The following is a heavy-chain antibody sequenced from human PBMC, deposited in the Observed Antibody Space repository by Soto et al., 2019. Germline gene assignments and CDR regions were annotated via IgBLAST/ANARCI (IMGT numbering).Heavy chain of an antibody. J-gene: IGHJ4*02. CDR2: ISGYNGNT. D-gene: IGHD2-15*01. V-gene: IGHV1-18*01. CDR3: ARDLVGQIADY. Sequence: QVQLVQSGAEVKKPGASVKVSCKASGYTFTSYGISWVRQAPGQGLEWMGWISGYNGNTKYAQKLQGRVTMTTDTSTCTAYMELRSLRSSDTAVDYCARDLVGQIADYWGQGTLVTVSS. CDR1: GYTFTSYG.